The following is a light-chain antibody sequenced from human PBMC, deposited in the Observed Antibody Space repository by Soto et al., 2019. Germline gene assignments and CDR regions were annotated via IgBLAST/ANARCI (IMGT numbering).Light chain of an antibody. J-gene: IGLJ2*01. CDR2: SNN. CDR1: SSNIGSNT. V-gene: IGLV1-44*01. Sequence: QSVLTQPPSASGTPGQRVTISCSGSSSNIGSNTVNWYQQLPGTAPKLLIYSNNQRPSGVPSRFSGAKSGTPASLAISGFQSEYEADYYCAAWDDSLNGVVFGGGTKVTV. CDR3: AAWDDSLNGVV.